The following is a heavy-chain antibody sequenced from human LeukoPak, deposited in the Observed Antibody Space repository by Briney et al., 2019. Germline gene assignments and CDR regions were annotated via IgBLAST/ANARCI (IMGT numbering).Heavy chain of an antibody. V-gene: IGHV3-33*01. J-gene: IGHJ4*02. CDR1: GFTFSSSA. Sequence: GGSLRLSCGASGFTFSSSAMHWVRQGPGKGLEWVAYIAHHGNNKYYADSVKGRFTISRDNAKNSLYLQMNSLRAEDTAVYYCARSCGGDCYPDYWGQGTLVTVSS. CDR3: ARSCGGDCYPDY. D-gene: IGHD2-21*02. CDR2: IAHHGNNK.